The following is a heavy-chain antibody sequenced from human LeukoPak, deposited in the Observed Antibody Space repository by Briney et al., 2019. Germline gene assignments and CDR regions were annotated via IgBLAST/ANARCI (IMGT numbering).Heavy chain of an antibody. D-gene: IGHD4-17*01. CDR2: IDTDGSSA. V-gene: IGHV3-74*01. CDR3: ASALTTVTPHFHY. Sequence: PGGSLRLSCAASGFTFSDYWMHXVRQAPGKGLVWVSRIDTDGSSATYADSVKGRFTISRDNAKNTVYLQMNSLRVEDTGVYYCASALTTVTPHFHYWGQGTLVTVSS. CDR1: GFTFSDYW. J-gene: IGHJ4*02.